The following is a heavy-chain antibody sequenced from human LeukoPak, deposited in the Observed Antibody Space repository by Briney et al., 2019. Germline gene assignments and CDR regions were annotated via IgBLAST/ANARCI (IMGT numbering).Heavy chain of an antibody. D-gene: IGHD6-19*01. CDR1: GGSISSSSYY. J-gene: IGHJ4*02. CDR2: IYYSGST. CDR3: ARHGGYSSGWYVGY. V-gene: IGHV4-39*01. Sequence: PSETLSLTCTVSGGSISSSSYYWGWIRQPPGKGLEWIGSIYYSGSTYYNPSLKTRVTISVDTSKNQFSLKLSSVTAADTAVYYCARHGGYSSGWYVGYWGQGTLVTVSS.